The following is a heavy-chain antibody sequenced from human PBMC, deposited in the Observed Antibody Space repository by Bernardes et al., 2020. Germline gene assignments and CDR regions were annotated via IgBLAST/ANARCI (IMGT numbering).Heavy chain of an antibody. Sequence: SGHTLGKPTQTLTLTCPFSGFSLSPGGVGVGWIRQSPGKALEWLALIYWDDDKRYSPSLKNRLTITKDTSKNQVVLTMTNMDPVDTATYYCAHRRGGWYFDYWGQGTLVTVSS. D-gene: IGHD6-19*01. CDR2: IYWDDDK. CDR1: GFSLSPGGVG. CDR3: AHRRGGWYFDY. J-gene: IGHJ4*02. V-gene: IGHV2-5*02.